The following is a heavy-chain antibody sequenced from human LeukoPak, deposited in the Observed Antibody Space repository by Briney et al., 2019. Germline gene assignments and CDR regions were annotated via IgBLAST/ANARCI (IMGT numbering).Heavy chain of an antibody. Sequence: GGSLRLSCAASGFTVSSYYMSWVRQAPGKGLEWVSIIYSDGSTYYADPVKGRFTISRDNSKNTLYLQMNSLRADDTAVYYCARDHYGDYYYYMDVWGKGTTVTVSS. CDR1: GFTVSSYY. CDR2: IYSDGST. J-gene: IGHJ6*03. D-gene: IGHD4-17*01. V-gene: IGHV3-66*02. CDR3: ARDHYGDYYYYMDV.